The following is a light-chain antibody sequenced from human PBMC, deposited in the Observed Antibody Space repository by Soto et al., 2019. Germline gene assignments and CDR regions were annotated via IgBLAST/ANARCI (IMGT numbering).Light chain of an antibody. V-gene: IGKV3-20*01. CDR2: GAS. Sequence: EIVLTQSPGTLSLSPGERAALSCRASQSVSSSYLAWYQQKPGQAPRLLIYGASSRATGIPDRFSGSGSGTDFTLTISRLEPEDFAVYYCQQYGSSPVAFGQGTKLEIK. CDR1: QSVSSSY. J-gene: IGKJ2*01. CDR3: QQYGSSPVA.